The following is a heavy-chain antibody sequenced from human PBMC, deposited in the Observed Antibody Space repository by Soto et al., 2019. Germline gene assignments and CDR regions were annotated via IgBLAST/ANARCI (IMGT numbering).Heavy chain of an antibody. J-gene: IGHJ4*02. CDR1: GGSISRYY. Sequence: SETLSLTCTVSGGSISRYYWNWIRQPPGKGLEWIGYIYYRGNTNYNPSLKSRVTISVDTSKNQFSLKLSSVTAADTAVYYCARQPGYYDILTGYSTYYFDYWGQGTPVTVSS. CDR2: IYYRGNT. D-gene: IGHD3-9*01. CDR3: ARQPGYYDILTGYSTYYFDY. V-gene: IGHV4-59*08.